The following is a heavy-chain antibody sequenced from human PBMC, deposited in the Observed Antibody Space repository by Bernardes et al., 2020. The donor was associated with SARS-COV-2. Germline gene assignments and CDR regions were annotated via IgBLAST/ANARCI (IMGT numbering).Heavy chain of an antibody. D-gene: IGHD6-13*01. CDR3: ASESYSSSWYEVRGFYYMDV. CDR1: GGSISSYY. CDR2: IYYSGST. V-gene: IGHV4-59*01. Sequence: SETLSLTCTVSGGSISSYYWCWIWQPPRKGLEWNGYIYYSGSTNYNSSLKSRVTISVDTSKNQFSLKLSPVTAADTAVYYCASESYSSSWYEVRGFYYMDVWGKGTTVTVSS. J-gene: IGHJ6*03.